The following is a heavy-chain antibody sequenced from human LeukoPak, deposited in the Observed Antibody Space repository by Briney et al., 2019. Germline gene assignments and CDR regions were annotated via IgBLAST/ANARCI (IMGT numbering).Heavy chain of an antibody. CDR3: AKDSPTWIELRWQSGDAFDV. Sequence: SETLSLTCTVSGGLISISTYYWGWIRQPPGKGLEWIGSIYYSGTTHYNPSLKSRVTIAVDTSKNQFSLKLNSVTAADTAVYYCAKDSPTWIELRWQSGDAFDVWGQGTMVTVSS. D-gene: IGHD5-18*01. CDR1: GGLISISTYY. J-gene: IGHJ3*01. CDR2: IYYSGTT. V-gene: IGHV4-39*07.